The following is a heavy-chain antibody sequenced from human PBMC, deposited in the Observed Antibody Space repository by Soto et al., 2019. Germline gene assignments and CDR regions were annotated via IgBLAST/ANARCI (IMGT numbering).Heavy chain of an antibody. Sequence: SETLSLTCTVSGGSISSSSYYWGWIRQPPGKGLEWIGSIYYSGSTYYNPSLKSRVTISVDTSKNQFSLKLSSVTAADTAVYYCARHFPNVDYWGQGTLVTVYS. CDR2: IYYSGST. V-gene: IGHV4-39*01. J-gene: IGHJ4*02. CDR3: ARHFPNVDY. CDR1: GGSISSSSYY.